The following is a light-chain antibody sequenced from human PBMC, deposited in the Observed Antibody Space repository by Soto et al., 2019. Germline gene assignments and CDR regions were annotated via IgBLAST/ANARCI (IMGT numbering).Light chain of an antibody. Sequence: QSALTQPPSASGSPGQSVTISCTGTSSDVGGHNFVSWYQQHPGKAPKFSIYEVTKRPSGVPDRFSGSKSCITASLTVSGLQADDEAYYYCSAYAGNNNPVIFGGGTKLAVL. V-gene: IGLV2-8*01. CDR1: SSDVGGHNF. CDR2: EVT. J-gene: IGLJ2*01. CDR3: SAYAGNNNPVI.